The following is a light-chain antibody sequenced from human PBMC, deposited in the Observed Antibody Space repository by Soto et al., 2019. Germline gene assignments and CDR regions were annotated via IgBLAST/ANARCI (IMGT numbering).Light chain of an antibody. CDR1: QGINNY. CDR2: AAS. Sequence: DIQMTQSPSSLSSSVGDRVTITCRASQGINNYLAWYQQKPGKVPKLLISAASSLQTGVPSRFSGSGSGTDFTLIIRSLQPEDFATYYCQQPISFPITFGQGTRLEIK. CDR3: QQPISFPIT. J-gene: IGKJ5*01. V-gene: IGKV1-12*01.